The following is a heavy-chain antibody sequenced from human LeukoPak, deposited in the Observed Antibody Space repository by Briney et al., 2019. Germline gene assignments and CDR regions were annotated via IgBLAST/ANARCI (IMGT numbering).Heavy chain of an antibody. J-gene: IGHJ4*02. V-gene: IGHV3-73*01. CDR2: IRSKANSYAT. Sequence: GGSLRLSCAASGFTFSSYAMSWVRQASGKGLEWVGRIRSKANSYATAYAASVKGRFTISRDDSKNTAYLQMNSLKTEDTAVYYCTRHGVNGDYIYWGQGTPVTVSS. CDR3: TRHGVNGDYIY. D-gene: IGHD4-17*01. CDR1: GFTFSSYA.